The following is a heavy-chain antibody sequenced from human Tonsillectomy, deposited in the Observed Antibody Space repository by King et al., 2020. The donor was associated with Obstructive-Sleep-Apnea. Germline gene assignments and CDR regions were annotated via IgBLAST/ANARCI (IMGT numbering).Heavy chain of an antibody. CDR2: IYNSVIT. J-gene: IGHJ4*02. Sequence: VQLQESGPGLVKPSETLSLTCTVSGGSISSDYWSWIRQPPGKGLEWIGNIYNSVITNYNPPLKSRITISVDTSKNQYSLSLTSVTAADTAVYFCARRRAATGTRGGNYFDSWGQGTPVTVSS. CDR1: GGSISSDY. CDR3: ARRRAATGTRGGNYFDS. V-gene: IGHV4-4*09. D-gene: IGHD6-13*01.